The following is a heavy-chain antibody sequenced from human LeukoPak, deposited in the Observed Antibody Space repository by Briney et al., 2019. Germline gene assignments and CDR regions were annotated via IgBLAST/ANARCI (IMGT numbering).Heavy chain of an antibody. V-gene: IGHV3-73*01. D-gene: IGHD4-17*01. J-gene: IGHJ4*02. CDR1: GFTFSDSA. CDR2: IRSKAHSYAT. CDR3: TRLDGDYRGY. Sequence: GGSLRLSCAASGFTFSDSAIHGVRQASGKGLEWVGRIRSKAHSYATVYAASVKGRFTISRDDSKNTAYLQMNSLKTEDTAVYYCTRLDGDYRGYWGQGTLVTVSS.